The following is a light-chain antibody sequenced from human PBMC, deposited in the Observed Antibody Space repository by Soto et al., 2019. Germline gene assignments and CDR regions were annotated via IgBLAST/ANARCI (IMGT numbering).Light chain of an antibody. V-gene: IGKV1-12*01. CDR2: TAS. Sequence: DIPMTQSPSSVSASVGDRVTITCRASQGVSSRLAWYQQKPGKAPNLLIYTASTLQSGVPSRFSGSGSGTDFTLTISSLPPEDFATYYCQQSNSFPRTFGQGTEVEIK. CDR1: QGVSSR. CDR3: QQSNSFPRT. J-gene: IGKJ1*01.